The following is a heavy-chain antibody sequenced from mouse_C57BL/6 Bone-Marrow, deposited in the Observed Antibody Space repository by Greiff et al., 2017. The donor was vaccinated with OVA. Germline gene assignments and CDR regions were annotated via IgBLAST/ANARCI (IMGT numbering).Heavy chain of an antibody. J-gene: IGHJ2*01. Sequence: DVKLVESGGDLVKPGGSLKLSCAASGFTFSSYGMSWVRQTPDKRLEWVATISSGGSYTYYPDSVKGRFTISRDNAKNTLYLQMSSLKSEDTAMYYCARHFDYWGQGTTLTVSS. CDR1: GFTFSSYG. V-gene: IGHV5-6*02. CDR2: ISSGGSYT. CDR3: ARHFDY.